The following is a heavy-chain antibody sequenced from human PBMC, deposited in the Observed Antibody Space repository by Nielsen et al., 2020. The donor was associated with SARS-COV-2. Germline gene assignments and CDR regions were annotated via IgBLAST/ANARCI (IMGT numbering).Heavy chain of an antibody. V-gene: IGHV4-34*01. CDR2: INHSGST. CDR1: GGSSSGYY. CDR3: ARRWGVADYGMDV. D-gene: IGHD6-19*01. J-gene: IGHJ6*02. Sequence: SETLSLTCAVYGGSSSGYYWSWIRQPPGKGLEWIGEINHSGSTNYNPSLKSRVTISVDTSKNQFSLKLSSVTAADTAVYYCARRWGVADYGMDVWGQGTTVTVSS.